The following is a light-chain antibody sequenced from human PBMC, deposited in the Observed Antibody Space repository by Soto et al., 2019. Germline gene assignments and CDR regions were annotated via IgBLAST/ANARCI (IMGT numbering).Light chain of an antibody. J-gene: IGLJ6*01. CDR2: LEGSGSY. CDR3: ETWDSANV. V-gene: IGLV4-60*02. Sequence: QPVLTQSSSASASLGSSVKLTCTLSSGHSSYIIAWHQQQPGKAPRYLMKLEGSGSYNKGSGVPDRFSGSSSGADRYLTISNLQFEDEADYYCETWDSANVFGSGTQLTVL. CDR1: SGHSSYI.